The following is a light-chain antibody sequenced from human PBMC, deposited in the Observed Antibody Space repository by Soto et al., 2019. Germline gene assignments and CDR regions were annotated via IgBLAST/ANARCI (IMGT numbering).Light chain of an antibody. CDR2: AAS. V-gene: IGKV1-39*01. Sequence: DIQMTQSPSSLSASVGDRVTITCRASQSTRSYLNWYQQKPGKAAKLLIYAASSLQSGVPSRFSGSGAGTDFTLPTSRLPPEDFATYYCQQNYSTPRTFGQGTKLEIK. J-gene: IGKJ2*01. CDR3: QQNYSTPRT. CDR1: QSTRSY.